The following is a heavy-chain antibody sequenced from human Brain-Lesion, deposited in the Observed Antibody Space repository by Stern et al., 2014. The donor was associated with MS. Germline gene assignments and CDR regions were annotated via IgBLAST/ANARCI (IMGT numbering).Heavy chain of an antibody. V-gene: IGHV4-61*02. J-gene: IGHJ6*02. Sequence: QLQLQESGPGLVKPSQTLSLSCTVSGGSISSGGYYWSWIRQPAGKGLEWIGRIFNSGSTSYNPSPKSRVTISINTSKNPFFPRLNSMTAADTAVYYCARGRVVPGFQYYATDVWGQGTTVIVSS. CDR2: IFNSGST. D-gene: IGHD2-2*01. CDR1: GGSISSGGYY. CDR3: ARGRVVPGFQYYATDV.